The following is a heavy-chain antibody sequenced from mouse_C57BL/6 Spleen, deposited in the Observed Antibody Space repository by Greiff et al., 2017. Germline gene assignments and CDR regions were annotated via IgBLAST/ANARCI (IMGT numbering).Heavy chain of an antibody. Sequence: EVKLVESGGGLVKPGGSLKLSCAASGFTFSSYAMSWVRQTPEKRLEWVATISDGGSYTYYPDNVKGRFTISRDNAKNNLYLQLSHLKSEDTAMYYCARVEGYDDYLYYYAMDYWGQGTSVTVSS. CDR1: GFTFSSYA. CDR2: ISDGGSYT. CDR3: ARVEGYDDYLYYYAMDY. D-gene: IGHD2-3*01. V-gene: IGHV5-4*03. J-gene: IGHJ4*01.